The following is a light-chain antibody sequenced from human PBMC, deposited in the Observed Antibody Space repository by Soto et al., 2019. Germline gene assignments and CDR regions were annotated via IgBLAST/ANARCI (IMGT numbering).Light chain of an antibody. CDR2: GAS. J-gene: IGKJ1*01. V-gene: IGKV3-20*01. CDR1: QSVSSSY. Sequence: EIVLTQSPGTLSLSPGERATLSCRASQSVSSSYLAWYQQKPGQAPRLLIYGASSRATGIQDRFSGSGSGTDFSLTISRLEPEDFAVYYCQKYGSSPWTFGQGTKVEIK. CDR3: QKYGSSPWT.